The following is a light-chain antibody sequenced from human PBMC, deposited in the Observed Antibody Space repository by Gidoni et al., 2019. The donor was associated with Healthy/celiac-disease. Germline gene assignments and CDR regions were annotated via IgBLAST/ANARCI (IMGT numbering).Light chain of an antibody. V-gene: IGKV1-13*02. CDR1: QVITNT. CDR3: QHYNGYSPT. Sequence: AIQFSPSPSPLSASVGDTVTITCRASQVITNTLAWYQQKPGKAPDLLIYEVSTLQSGVPTRFSGSVSGTDFTLTVTGLQPEDVATYYCQHYNGYSPTFGGGTKVEIK. CDR2: EVS. J-gene: IGKJ4*01.